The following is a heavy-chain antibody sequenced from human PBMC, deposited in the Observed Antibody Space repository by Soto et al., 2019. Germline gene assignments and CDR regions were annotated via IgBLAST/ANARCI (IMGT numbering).Heavy chain of an antibody. CDR1: GFTFSSYA. Sequence: GGSLRLSCAASGFTFSSYAMSWVRQAPGKGLEWVSAISGSGGSTYYADSVKGRFTISRDNSKNTLYLQMNSLRAEDTAVYYCAKDLGKYYYDSSGYYPATFDYWGQGTLVTVSS. CDR3: AKDLGKYYYDSSGYYPATFDY. D-gene: IGHD3-22*01. V-gene: IGHV3-23*01. CDR2: ISGSGGST. J-gene: IGHJ4*02.